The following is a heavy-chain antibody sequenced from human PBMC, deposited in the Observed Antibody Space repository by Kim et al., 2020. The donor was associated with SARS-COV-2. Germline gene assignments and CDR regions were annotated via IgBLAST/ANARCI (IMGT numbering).Heavy chain of an antibody. D-gene: IGHD3-16*01. J-gene: IGHJ4*02. CDR2: YSGST. Sequence: YSGSTYYNPSLKSRVTISVDTSKNQFSLKLSSVTAADTAVYYCATPRGGYWGQGTLVTVSS. CDR3: ATPRGGY. V-gene: IGHV4-39*01.